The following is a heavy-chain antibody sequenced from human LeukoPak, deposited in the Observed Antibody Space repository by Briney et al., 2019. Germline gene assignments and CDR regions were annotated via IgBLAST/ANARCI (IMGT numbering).Heavy chain of an antibody. CDR1: GGSFSGYY. CDR2: INHSGST. J-gene: IGHJ6*02. D-gene: IGHD6-6*01. V-gene: IGHV4-34*01. CDR3: ARDEARDYYYYYGMDV. Sequence: SETLSLTCAVYGGSFSGYYWSWIRQPPGKGLEWIGEINHSGSTNYNPSLKSRVTISVDTSKNQFSLKLSSVTAADTAVYYCARDEARDYYYYYGMDVWGQGTTVTVSS.